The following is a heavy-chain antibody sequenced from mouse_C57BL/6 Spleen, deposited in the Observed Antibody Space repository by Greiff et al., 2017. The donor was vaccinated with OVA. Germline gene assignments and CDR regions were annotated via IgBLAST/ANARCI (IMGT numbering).Heavy chain of an antibody. CDR1: GFTITDYY. V-gene: IGHV14-2*01. CDR2: IDPEDGET. CDR3: ASLTGPTWFAY. Sequence: VQLKESGAELVKPGASVKLSCTASGFTITDYYMHWVKQRPEQGLEWIGRIDPEDGETKYAPKFQGKATITADTSSNTAYLQLSSLTSEDTAVYYCASLTGPTWFAYWGQGTLVTVSA. J-gene: IGHJ3*01. D-gene: IGHD4-1*01.